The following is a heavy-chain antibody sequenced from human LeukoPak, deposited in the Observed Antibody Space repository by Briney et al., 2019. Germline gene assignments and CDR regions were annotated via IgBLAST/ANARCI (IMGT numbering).Heavy chain of an antibody. J-gene: IGHJ6*03. CDR3: ARGVGYCSSTSCSLRYYYYYYMDV. D-gene: IGHD2-2*01. Sequence: ASVKVSCKASGYTFTSYDINWVRQATGQGLEWMGWMNPNSGNTGYAQKFQGRVTITRNTSISTAYMELSSLRSEDTAVYYCARGVGYCSSTSCSLRYYYYYYMDVWAKGPRSPSP. V-gene: IGHV1-8*03. CDR1: GYTFTSYD. CDR2: MNPNSGNT.